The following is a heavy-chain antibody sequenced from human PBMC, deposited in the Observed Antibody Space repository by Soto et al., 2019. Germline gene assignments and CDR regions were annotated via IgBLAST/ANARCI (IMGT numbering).Heavy chain of an antibody. CDR3: ARVTIFEYWFDP. J-gene: IGHJ5*02. V-gene: IGHV4-38-2*01. CDR2: IYHSGSA. Sequence: TLSLTCAVSSYSISGDFYWAWIRQPPGNGLEWIGNIYHSGSAHYNPSLKSRVTMSVDTSKNNFSLRLTSVTAADTAVYYCARVTIFEYWFDPWGQGILVTVSS. CDR1: SYSISGDFY. D-gene: IGHD3-3*01.